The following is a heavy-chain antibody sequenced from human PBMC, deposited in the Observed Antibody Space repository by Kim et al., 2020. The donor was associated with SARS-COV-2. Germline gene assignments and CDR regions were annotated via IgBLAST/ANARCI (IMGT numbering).Heavy chain of an antibody. D-gene: IGHD3-3*01. CDR3: ARAPPATIFGVVTAFDY. V-gene: IGHV4-59*01. J-gene: IGHJ4*02. Sequence: LRSRVTISVETSKNQFSLKRSSVTAADTAVYYCARAPPATIFGVVTAFDYWGQGTLVTVSS.